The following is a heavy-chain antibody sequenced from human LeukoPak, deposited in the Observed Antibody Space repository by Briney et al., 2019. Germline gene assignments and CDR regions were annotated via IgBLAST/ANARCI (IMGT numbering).Heavy chain of an antibody. Sequence: PGGSLRLSCAASGFTFSSYGMHWVRQAPGKGLEWVAVISYDGSNKYYADSVKGRFTISRDNSKNTLYLQMNSLRAEDTAMYYCAKTTYYYDSSGYYFDYWGQGTLVTVSS. CDR2: ISYDGSNK. V-gene: IGHV3-30*18. D-gene: IGHD3-22*01. CDR1: GFTFSSYG. J-gene: IGHJ4*02. CDR3: AKTTYYYDSSGYYFDY.